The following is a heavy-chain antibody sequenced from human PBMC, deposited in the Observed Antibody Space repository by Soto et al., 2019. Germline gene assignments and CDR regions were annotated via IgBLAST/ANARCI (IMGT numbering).Heavy chain of an antibody. Sequence: PGGSLRLSCAGSGFTFSSRAMSWVRQAPGKGLEWVSGIDGGGGSTYYADSVKGRFTISRDNSKNTLYLQMNSLRAEDTAVYYCAKDYITMATGKDFDYWGQGTLVTVSS. CDR2: IDGGGGST. V-gene: IGHV3-23*01. CDR3: AKDYITMATGKDFDY. D-gene: IGHD3-10*01. J-gene: IGHJ4*02. CDR1: GFTFSSRA.